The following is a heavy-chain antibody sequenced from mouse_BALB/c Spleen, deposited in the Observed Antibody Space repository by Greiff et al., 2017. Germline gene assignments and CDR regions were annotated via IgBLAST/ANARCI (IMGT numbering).Heavy chain of an antibody. D-gene: IGHD2-1*01. CDR2: IDPANGNT. CDR3: ARSGNYVNFDY. CDR1: GFNIKDTY. J-gene: IGHJ2*01. V-gene: IGHV14-3*02. Sequence: EVKLMESGAELVKPGASVKLSCTASGFNIKDTYMHWVKQRPEQGLEWIGRIDPANGNTKYDPKFQGKATITADTSSNTAYLQLSSLTSEDTAVYYCARSGNYVNFDYWGQGTTLTVSS.